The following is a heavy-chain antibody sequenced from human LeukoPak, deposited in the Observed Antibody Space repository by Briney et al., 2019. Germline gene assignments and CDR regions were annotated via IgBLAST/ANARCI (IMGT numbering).Heavy chain of an antibody. CDR1: GFTFSSYE. CDR2: ISSSGSTI. D-gene: IGHD2-15*01. J-gene: IGHJ4*02. V-gene: IGHV3-48*03. Sequence: QPGGSLRLSCAASGFTFSSYEMNWVRQAPGKGLEWVSYISSSGSTIYYADSVKGRFTISRDNAKNSLYLQMNSLRAEDTAVYYCARRYCTGGSCYSGVDYWGQGTLVTVSS. CDR3: ARRYCTGGSCYSGVDY.